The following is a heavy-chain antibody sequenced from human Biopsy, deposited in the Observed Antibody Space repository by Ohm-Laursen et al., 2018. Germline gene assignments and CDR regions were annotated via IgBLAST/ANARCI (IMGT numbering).Heavy chain of an antibody. CDR2: FAPENGRI. V-gene: IGHV1-24*01. CDR1: GYSVTELS. D-gene: IGHD1-1*01. J-gene: IGHJ4*02. Sequence: ASVKVSCKVSGYSVTELSMHWVRQAPGQGLEWMGGFAPENGRIVYSQKFQGRVTMTEDTSTNTAYMEVWRLRSDDTAVYYCAADINVWNVNYWGQGTLVTVSS. CDR3: AADINVWNVNY.